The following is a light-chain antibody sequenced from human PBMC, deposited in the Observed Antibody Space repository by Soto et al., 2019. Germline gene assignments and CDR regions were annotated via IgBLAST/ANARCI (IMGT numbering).Light chain of an antibody. J-gene: IGKJ2*01. Sequence: DIQMTQSPSTLSASVGDRVTITCRASQSISSWLAWYQQKPGKAPKLLIYKASSLESGVPSRFSGSGSGTEFTRTISSLQPDDVATYYCQQYNSSPFTFGQGTKLEIK. CDR3: QQYNSSPFT. CDR1: QSISSW. CDR2: KAS. V-gene: IGKV1-5*03.